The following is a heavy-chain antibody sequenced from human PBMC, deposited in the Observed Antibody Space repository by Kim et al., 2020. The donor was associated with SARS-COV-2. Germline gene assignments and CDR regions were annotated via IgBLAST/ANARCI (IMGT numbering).Heavy chain of an antibody. J-gene: IGHJ6*02. CDR3: RTYYDFWSGYYGGMDV. CDR2: IIPIFGTA. CDR1: GGTFSSYA. D-gene: IGHD3-3*01. V-gene: IGHV1-69*13. Sequence: SVKVSCKASGGTFSSYAISWVRQAPGQGLEWMGGIIPIFGTANYAQKFQGRVTITADESTSTAYMELSSLRSEDTAMYYCRTYYDFWSGYYGGMDVWGQGTTVTVSS.